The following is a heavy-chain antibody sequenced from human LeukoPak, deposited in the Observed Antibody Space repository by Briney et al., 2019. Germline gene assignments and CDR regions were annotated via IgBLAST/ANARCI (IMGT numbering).Heavy chain of an antibody. CDR3: AKGLYNWNYLGAFDI. CDR2: ISGSGGST. V-gene: IGHV3-23*01. J-gene: IGHJ3*02. D-gene: IGHD1-7*01. CDR1: GFTFSSYA. Sequence: GGSLRLSCAASGFTFSSYAMSWVRQALGKGLEWVSAISGSGGSTYYADSVKGRFTISRDNSKNTLYLQMNSLRAEDTAVYYCAKGLYNWNYLGAFDIWGQGTMVTASS.